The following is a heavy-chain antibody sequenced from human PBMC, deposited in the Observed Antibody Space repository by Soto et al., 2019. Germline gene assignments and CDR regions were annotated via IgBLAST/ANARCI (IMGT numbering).Heavy chain of an antibody. CDR3: ARGRIAAAGRKFDP. J-gene: IGHJ5*02. V-gene: IGHV4-34*01. Sequence: PSETLSLTCAVYGGSFSGYYWSWIRQPPGKGLEWIGEINHSGSTNYNPSLKSRVTISVDTSKNQFSLKLSSVTAADTAVYYCARGRIAAAGRKFDPWGQGTLVTVSS. CDR2: INHSGST. CDR1: GGSFSGYY. D-gene: IGHD6-13*01.